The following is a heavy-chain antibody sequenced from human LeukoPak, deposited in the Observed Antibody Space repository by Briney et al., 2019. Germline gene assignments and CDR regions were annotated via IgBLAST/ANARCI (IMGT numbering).Heavy chain of an antibody. CDR3: AKYWAGGWSGLGFDY. CDR1: GFTFSSYA. J-gene: IGHJ4*02. V-gene: IGHV3-23*01. D-gene: IGHD6-19*01. Sequence: PAGGSLRLSCAASGFTFSSYAMSWVRQAPGKGLEWVSAISGSGGSTYYADSVKGRFTISRDNSKNTLYLQMNSLRAEDTAVYYCAKYWAGGWSGLGFDYWGQGTLVTVSS. CDR2: ISGSGGST.